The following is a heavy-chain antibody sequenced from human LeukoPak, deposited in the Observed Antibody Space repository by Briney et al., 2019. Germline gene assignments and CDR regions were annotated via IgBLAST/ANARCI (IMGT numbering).Heavy chain of an antibody. Sequence: PGESLKISCKGSGYSFTSYWIGWVRQMPGKGLEWVGVIWPGDSDTKYSPSFQGQVTISADKSINTASLQWNSLKASDTATYYCARDPARWGHFDYWGQGTLVTVSS. CDR1: GYSFTSYW. J-gene: IGHJ4*02. CDR2: IWPGDSDT. D-gene: IGHD1-26*01. CDR3: ARDPARWGHFDY. V-gene: IGHV5-51*03.